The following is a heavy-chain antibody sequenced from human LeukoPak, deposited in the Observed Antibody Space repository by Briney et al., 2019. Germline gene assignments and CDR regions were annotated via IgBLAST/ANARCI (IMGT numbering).Heavy chain of an antibody. Sequence: GGSLRLSCTASGFTFGDYAMSWFRQAPGKGLEWVGFIRSKAYGGTTDYAASVKGRFTISRDDSKSIAYLQMNSLKTEDTAVYYCTRSQWLVPLYYFDYWGQGTLVTVSS. CDR3: TRSQWLVPLYYFDY. CDR2: IRSKAYGGTT. J-gene: IGHJ4*02. V-gene: IGHV3-49*03. CDR1: GFTFGDYA. D-gene: IGHD6-19*01.